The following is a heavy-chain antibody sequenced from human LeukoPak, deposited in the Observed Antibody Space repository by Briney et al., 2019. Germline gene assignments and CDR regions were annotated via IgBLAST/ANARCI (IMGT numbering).Heavy chain of an antibody. CDR1: GFTFSSYW. Sequence: GGSLRLSCAASGFTFSSYWMHWVRQAPGKGLVGVSRINSDGSSTSYADSVKGRFTISRDNAKNTLYLQMNSLRAEDTAVYYSARDDDYGDYFFVYWGQGTLVTVSS. V-gene: IGHV3-74*01. CDR3: ARDDDYGDYFFVY. CDR2: INSDGSST. J-gene: IGHJ4*02. D-gene: IGHD4-17*01.